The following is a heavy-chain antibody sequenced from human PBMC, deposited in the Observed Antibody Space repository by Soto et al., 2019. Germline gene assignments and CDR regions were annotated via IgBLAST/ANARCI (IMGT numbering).Heavy chain of an antibody. CDR1: TFTFSDYT. Sequence: EVQLVESGGGLVQPGGSLRLSCVASTFTFSDYTMNWVRQAPGKGLEWVSYISSDSSTIYYADSVKGRFTISRDNAKNSLYLQMNSLRDEDTAVYYCVRYVELLDYWGQGTLVTVSS. CDR3: VRYVELLDY. D-gene: IGHD3-10*01. CDR2: ISSDSSTI. V-gene: IGHV3-48*02. J-gene: IGHJ4*02.